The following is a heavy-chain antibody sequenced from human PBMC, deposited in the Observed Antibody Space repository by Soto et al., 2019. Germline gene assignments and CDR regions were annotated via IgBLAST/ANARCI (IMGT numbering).Heavy chain of an antibody. D-gene: IGHD6-13*01. CDR1: GFSFSSYG. CDR3: ASDQAHSSSWYAGYYGMDI. V-gene: IGHV3-30*03. Sequence: GGSLRLSCAASGFSFSSYGMHWVRQAPGKGPEWVAVISYDGSNKYYADSVKGRFTISRDNSKNTLYLQMNSLRAEDTAVYYCASDQAHSSSWYAGYYGMDIWGQGTTVTVSS. J-gene: IGHJ6*02. CDR2: ISYDGSNK.